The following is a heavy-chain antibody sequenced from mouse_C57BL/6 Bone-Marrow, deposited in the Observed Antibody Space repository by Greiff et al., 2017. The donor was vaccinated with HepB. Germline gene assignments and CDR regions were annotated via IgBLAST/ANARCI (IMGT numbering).Heavy chain of an antibody. CDR3: ARSGLGAYYFDD. CDR1: GYTFTSYW. D-gene: IGHD3-3*01. V-gene: IGHV1-55*01. Sequence: QVQLQQPGAELVKPGASVKMSCKASGYTFTSYWITWVKQRPGQGLEWIGDIYPGSGSTNYNEKFKSKATLTVDTSSSTAYMQLSSLTSEDSAVYYCARSGLGAYYFDDWGQGTTLTVSS. J-gene: IGHJ2*01. CDR2: IYPGSGST.